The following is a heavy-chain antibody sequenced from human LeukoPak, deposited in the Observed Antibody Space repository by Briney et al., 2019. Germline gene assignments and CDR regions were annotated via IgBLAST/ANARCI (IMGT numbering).Heavy chain of an antibody. CDR1: GFTFSNYW. V-gene: IGHV3-7*01. CDR2: INQDGSEK. Sequence: PGRSLRLSCAASGFTFSNYWMSWVRQAPGKGVEWVANINQDGSEKYYVDSVKGRFTISRDNSKNTLYLQMNSLRAEDTAVYYCAKGLRWAYFDYWGQGTLVTVSS. CDR3: AKGLRWAYFDY. J-gene: IGHJ4*02. D-gene: IGHD4-23*01.